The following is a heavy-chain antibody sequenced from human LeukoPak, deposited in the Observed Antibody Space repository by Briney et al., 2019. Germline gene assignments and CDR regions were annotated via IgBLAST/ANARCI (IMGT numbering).Heavy chain of an antibody. CDR2: IYYRGST. CDR3: ARRRYYDSTGYLD. J-gene: IGHJ1*01. CDR1: GDSISSSSYD. V-gene: IGHV4-39*01. D-gene: IGHD3-22*01. Sequence: SETLSLTCTISGDSISSSSYDWGWIRQPPGKGLGWIGDIYYRGSTYYSPSLKSRVSISIDTSNNQFSLTLNSVTAADTALYFCARRRYYDSTGYLDWGQGTLVTVSS.